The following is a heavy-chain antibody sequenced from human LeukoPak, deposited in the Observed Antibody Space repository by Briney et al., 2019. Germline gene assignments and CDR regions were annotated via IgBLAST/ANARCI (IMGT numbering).Heavy chain of an antibody. CDR2: ISYEGGNK. Sequence: GGSLRLSCAASGFTFSNCAMHWVRQAPGKGLEWVAVISYEGGNKYYADSLKGRFTISRDNSKNTLYLQMNSLRAEDTAVYYCARGPLAAAKSGLDVWGQGTTVTVSS. V-gene: IGHV3-30-3*01. D-gene: IGHD6-13*01. CDR3: ARGPLAAAKSGLDV. J-gene: IGHJ6*02. CDR1: GFTFSNCA.